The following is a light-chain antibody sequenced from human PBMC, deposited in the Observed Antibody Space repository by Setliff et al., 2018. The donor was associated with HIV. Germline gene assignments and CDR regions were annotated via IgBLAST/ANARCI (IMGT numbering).Light chain of an antibody. CDR3: QSYDSTNVV. CDR1: SGSIASNY. CDR2: ENN. Sequence: FMLTQPHSVSESPGKAVTISCTRSSGSIASNYVQWYQQRPGSSPTTVIYENNQRPSGVPDRFSGSIDSSSNSASLTISGPKTEDEADYYCQSYDSTNVVFGGGTQLTVL. J-gene: IGLJ2*01. V-gene: IGLV6-57*01.